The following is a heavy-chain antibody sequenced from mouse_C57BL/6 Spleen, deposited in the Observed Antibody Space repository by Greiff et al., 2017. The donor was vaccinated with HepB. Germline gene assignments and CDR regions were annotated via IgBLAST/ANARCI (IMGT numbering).Heavy chain of an antibody. V-gene: IGHV14-3*02. J-gene: IGHJ2*01. CDR1: GYNIKDIY. CDR3: RISTINA. CDR2: TDPANGNT. Sequence: EVQLQQSGAELVKPAASLKLSCTASGYNIKDIYIHWVKQRPEKGLERIRRTDPANGNTKYDPKFQGKATITADTSSNTAYLQLSSLTSEDTAVYYLRISTINAWGQGTTLTVSS. D-gene: IGHD5-2*01.